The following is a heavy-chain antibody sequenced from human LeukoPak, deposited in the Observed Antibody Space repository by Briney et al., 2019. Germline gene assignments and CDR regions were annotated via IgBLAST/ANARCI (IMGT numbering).Heavy chain of an antibody. CDR1: GGTFSSYA. V-gene: IGHV1-69*01. CDR3: ASGGVGTGAPMDV. J-gene: IGHJ6*03. D-gene: IGHD2-8*02. CDR2: IIPVFGTS. Sequence: ASVKVSCKASGGTFSSYAISWVRQAPGQGLEWMGGIIPVFGTSNYAQKFQGRVTITADESTRTAYMELSSLRSEDTAVYYCASGGVGTGAPMDVWGKGTTVTISS.